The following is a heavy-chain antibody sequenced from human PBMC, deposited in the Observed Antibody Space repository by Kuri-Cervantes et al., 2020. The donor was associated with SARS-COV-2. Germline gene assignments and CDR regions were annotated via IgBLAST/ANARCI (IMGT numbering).Heavy chain of an antibody. V-gene: IGHV3-30*03. CDR1: GCNYSRSD. CDR3: ATDRDGFHDF. D-gene: IGHD3-10*01. Sequence: SCSASGCNYSRSDMHWVRQAPGKGLEWVAVISYDGKKKRCMASGKGRFTISRDNSQNTLYLQMQSLRSEDTGMYYCATDRDGFHDFWGQGTLVTVSS. CDR2: ISYDGKKK. J-gene: IGHJ4*02.